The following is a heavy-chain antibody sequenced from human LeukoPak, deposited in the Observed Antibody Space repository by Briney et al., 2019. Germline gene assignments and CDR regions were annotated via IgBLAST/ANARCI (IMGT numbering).Heavy chain of an antibody. J-gene: IGHJ4*02. D-gene: IGHD3-22*01. V-gene: IGHV4-39*07. Sequence: SETLSLTCTVSGGSISSSSYYWGWIRQPPGKGLEWIGSIYYSGSTYYNPSLKSRVTISVDTSKNQFSLKLSSVTAADTAVYYCARLDYYYDSSGLFDYWGRGTLVTVSS. CDR3: ARLDYYYDSSGLFDY. CDR2: IYYSGST. CDR1: GGSISSSSYY.